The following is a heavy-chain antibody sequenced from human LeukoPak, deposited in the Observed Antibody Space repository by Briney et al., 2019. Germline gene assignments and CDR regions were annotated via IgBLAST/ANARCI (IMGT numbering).Heavy chain of an antibody. CDR2: IIPIFGTA. CDR1: GGTFSNYA. J-gene: IGHJ2*01. V-gene: IGHV1-69*13. Sequence: ASVKVSCKASGGTFSNYAISWVRQAPGQGLEWMGEIIPIFGTANYAQKFQGRVTITADESTSTDYMELSSLRAEDTAVYYCARGPREGAISHWYFGLWGRGTLVTVSS. CDR3: ARGPREGAISHWYFGL. D-gene: IGHD1-26*01.